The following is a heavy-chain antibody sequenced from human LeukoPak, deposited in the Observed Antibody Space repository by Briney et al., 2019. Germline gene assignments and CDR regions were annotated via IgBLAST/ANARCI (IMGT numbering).Heavy chain of an antibody. Sequence: GGSLRLSCAASGLAFSSYNMNWVRQAPGKGLEWISYIGSSGSPTHYADSVGGRFTISRDNAKNSLYLQMNSLRDEDTAVYFCARRPYSDTSGRLSDVWGQGTTVTVSS. CDR2: IGSSGSPT. J-gene: IGHJ6*02. V-gene: IGHV3-48*02. CDR3: ARRPYSDTSGRLSDV. D-gene: IGHD3-22*01. CDR1: GLAFSSYN.